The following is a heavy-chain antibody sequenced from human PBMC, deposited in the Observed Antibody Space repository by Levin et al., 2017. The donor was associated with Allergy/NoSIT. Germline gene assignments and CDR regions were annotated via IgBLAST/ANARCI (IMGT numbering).Heavy chain of an antibody. D-gene: IGHD3-10*01. CDR2: ISWNSGSI. V-gene: IGHV3-9*01. J-gene: IGHJ3*02. CDR1: GFTFDDYA. Sequence: LSLTCAASGFTFDDYAMHWVRQAPGKGLEWVSGISWNSGSIGYADSLKGRFTISRDNAKNSLYLQMNSLRTEDTALYYCARDNIGLPDAFDIWGQGTMVIVSS. CDR3: ARDNIGLPDAFDI.